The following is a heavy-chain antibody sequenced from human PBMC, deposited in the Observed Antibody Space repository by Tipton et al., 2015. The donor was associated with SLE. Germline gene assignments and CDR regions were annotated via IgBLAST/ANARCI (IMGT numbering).Heavy chain of an antibody. V-gene: IGHV4-31*03. D-gene: IGHD5-12*01. CDR3: ARGGVGGYDYFDY. J-gene: IGHJ4*02. Sequence: TLSLTCTVSCGSISTGGYYWSWIRQHPGKGLEWIGYIYNSGGTDYNPSLKSRVTISADTSKNHFSLNLSSVTAADTAVYYCARGGVGGYDYFDYWGQGALVTVSS. CDR2: IYNSGGT. CDR1: CGSISTGGYY.